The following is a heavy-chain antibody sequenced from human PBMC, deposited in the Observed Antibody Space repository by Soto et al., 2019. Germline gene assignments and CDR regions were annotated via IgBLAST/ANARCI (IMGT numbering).Heavy chain of an antibody. D-gene: IGHD6-19*01. V-gene: IGHV4-59*01. J-gene: IGHJ4*02. Sequence: SETLSLTCSVSGGSISHYYWSWIRQSPGKGLEWIGFIFYSGNSNYNPSLKSRVSMSVDMSKNQFSLKLTSVTAADTAMYYCAGHGDQWLIRTFDSWGQGTLVTVSS. CDR2: IFYSGNS. CDR3: AGHGDQWLIRTFDS. CDR1: GGSISHYY.